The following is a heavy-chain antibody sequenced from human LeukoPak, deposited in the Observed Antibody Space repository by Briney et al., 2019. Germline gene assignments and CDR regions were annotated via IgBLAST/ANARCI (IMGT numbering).Heavy chain of an antibody. CDR3: ARVDGARHDP. J-gene: IGHJ5*02. CDR2: IYPGDSDT. V-gene: IGHV5-51*01. CDR1: GYNFASSW. Sequence: GESLKISCKGSGYNFASSWIGWVRQMPGKSLEWMGIIYPGDSDTKYSPSFQGQVTISADRSISTAYLQWSSLKASDTAMYYCARVDGARHDPWGQGTLVTVSS.